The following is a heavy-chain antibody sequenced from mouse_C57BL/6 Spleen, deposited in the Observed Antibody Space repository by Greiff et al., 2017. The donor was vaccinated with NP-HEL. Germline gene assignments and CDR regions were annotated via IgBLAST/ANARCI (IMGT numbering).Heavy chain of an antibody. CDR2: IHPNSGST. J-gene: IGHJ4*01. Sequence: QVQLQQPGAELVKPGASVKLSCKASGYTFTSYWMHWVKQRPGQGLVWIGMIHPNSGSTNYNEKFKSKATLTVDKSSSTAYMQLSSLTSEDSAVYYCARYGSHYAMDYWGQGTSVTVSS. V-gene: IGHV1-64*01. CDR1: GYTFTSYW. CDR3: ARYGSHYAMDY. D-gene: IGHD1-1*01.